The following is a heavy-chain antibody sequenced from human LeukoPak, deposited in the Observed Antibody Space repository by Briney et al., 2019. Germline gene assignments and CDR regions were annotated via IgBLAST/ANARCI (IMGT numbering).Heavy chain of an antibody. CDR3: ARTGSYYREFDY. CDR2: ISAYNGNT. CDR1: GYTFTSYA. J-gene: IGHJ4*02. D-gene: IGHD1-26*01. V-gene: IGHV1-18*01. Sequence: ASVKVSCKASGYTFTSYAMHWVRQAPGQGLEWMGWISAYNGNTNYAQNLQGRVTMTTDTSTRTAYMELKSLRSDDTAVYYCARTGSYYREFDYWGQGTLVTASS.